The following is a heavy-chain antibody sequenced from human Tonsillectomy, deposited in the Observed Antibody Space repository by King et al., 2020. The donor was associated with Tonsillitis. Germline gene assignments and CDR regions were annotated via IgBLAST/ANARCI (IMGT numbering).Heavy chain of an antibody. Sequence: VQLVESGGGLVQPGGSLRLSCAASGFTFSSYWMHWVRQAPGKGPVWVSRINNDGGGTSYADSVKGRFTISRDNAKNTVYLQVNSLRAEDTAVYYCARAQEDYFFDYWGQGTLVTVAS. CDR3: ARAQEDYFFDY. V-gene: IGHV3-74*01. CDR1: GFTFSSYW. CDR2: INNDGGGT. D-gene: IGHD3/OR15-3a*01. J-gene: IGHJ4*02.